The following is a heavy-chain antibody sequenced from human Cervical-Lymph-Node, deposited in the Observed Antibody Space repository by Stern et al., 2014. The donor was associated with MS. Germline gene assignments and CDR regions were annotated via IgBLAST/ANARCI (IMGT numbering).Heavy chain of an antibody. CDR1: GFTVSRDY. J-gene: IGHJ4*02. CDR3: ARDTSSPERSDW. D-gene: IGHD1-1*01. CDR2: ITNVGST. Sequence: EVQLVESGGGVIQPGGSLRLSCTASGFTVSRDYMTWVRQAPGKGLEWVILITNVGSTCDPDTVKGRFTSSRDDSKNTVYLHMTSLRAEDTAMYDCARDTSSPERSDWWGQGTLVTVSS. V-gene: IGHV3-53*01.